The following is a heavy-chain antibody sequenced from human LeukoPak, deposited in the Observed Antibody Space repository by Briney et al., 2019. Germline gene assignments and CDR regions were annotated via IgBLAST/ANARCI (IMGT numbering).Heavy chain of an antibody. J-gene: IGHJ4*02. D-gene: IGHD3-10*01. CDR3: AKDQRNYYGSGRIFDY. Sequence: GGSLRLSCAASGFTFSSYAMSWVRQAPGKGLEWVSAISGSGGSTYYADSVKGRFTISRDNSKNTLYLQMNSLRAEDTAAYYCAKDQRNYYGSGRIFDYWGQGTLVTVSS. CDR1: GFTFSSYA. CDR2: ISGSGGST. V-gene: IGHV3-23*01.